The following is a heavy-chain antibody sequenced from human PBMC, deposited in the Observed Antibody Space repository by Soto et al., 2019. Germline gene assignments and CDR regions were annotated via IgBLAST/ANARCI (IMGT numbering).Heavy chain of an antibody. J-gene: IGHJ4*02. CDR1: GFTLSDRY. Sequence: EVQLVESGGGLVQPGGSLRLSCAASGFTLSDRYMDWVRQAPGRGLEWVGRSRNKANGYTTGYAASVKGRFNVSRDESKNSLYLQITSLKTEDTAVYYCARGLNSFDYWGQGTLVTVSS. D-gene: IGHD1-26*01. CDR3: ARGLNSFDY. CDR2: SRNKANGYTT. V-gene: IGHV3-72*01.